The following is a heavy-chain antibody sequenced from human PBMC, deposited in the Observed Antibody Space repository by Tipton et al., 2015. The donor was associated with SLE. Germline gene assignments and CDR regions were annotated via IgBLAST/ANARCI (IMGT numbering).Heavy chain of an antibody. Sequence: RSLRLSCAASGFTFSRYAMHWVRQAPGKGLEWVAVISYDGSNKYYADSVKGRFTISRDNSKNTLYLQMNSLRAEDTAVYYCARERQWLGDFDYWGQGTLVTVSS. CDR1: GFTFSRYA. CDR3: ARERQWLGDFDY. D-gene: IGHD6-19*01. V-gene: IGHV3-30-3*01. CDR2: ISYDGSNK. J-gene: IGHJ4*02.